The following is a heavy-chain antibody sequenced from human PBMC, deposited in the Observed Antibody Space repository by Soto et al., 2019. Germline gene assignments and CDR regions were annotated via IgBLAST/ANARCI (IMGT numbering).Heavy chain of an antibody. D-gene: IGHD6-19*01. Sequence: ASVKVSCKASGYTFTNYAMHWVRQAPGQRLEWMGWINAGNGNTNYAQKQQGRVTMTTDTSTSTAYKEMRSLRSDDTAVYYCAREAQPGIAVAGPTSYFDFWGQGTLVTVSS. J-gene: IGHJ4*02. CDR1: GYTFTNYA. CDR3: AREAQPGIAVAGPTSYFDF. CDR2: INAGNGNT. V-gene: IGHV1-3*01.